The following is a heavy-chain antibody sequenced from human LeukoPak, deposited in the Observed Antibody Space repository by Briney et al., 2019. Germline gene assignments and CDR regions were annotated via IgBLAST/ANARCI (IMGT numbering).Heavy chain of an antibody. D-gene: IGHD5-18*01. Sequence: GASVQVSCKASGGTFSSYAISWVRQAPGQGLEWMGGIIPIFGTANYAQKFQGRVTITADESTSTAYMELSSLRSEDMAVYYCARSQKVYSYDGGTGPPAYWGQGTLVTVSS. J-gene: IGHJ4*02. CDR3: ARSQKVYSYDGGTGPPAY. CDR2: IIPIFGTA. V-gene: IGHV1-69*13. CDR1: GGTFSSYA.